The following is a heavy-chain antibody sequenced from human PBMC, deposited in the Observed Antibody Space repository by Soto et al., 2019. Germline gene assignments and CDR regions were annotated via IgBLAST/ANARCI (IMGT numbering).Heavy chain of an antibody. J-gene: IGHJ5*02. CDR1: VGTFSSYA. V-gene: IGHV1-69*06. CDR2: IIPIFGTA. D-gene: IGHD2-2*01. Sequence: GXSVNVSFQATVGTFSSYAIRWVRQAPGQGLEWMGGIIPIFGTANYAQKFQGRVTITADKSTSTAYMELSSLRSEDTAVYYCARDLYCSSTSCHPAHWFDHWGQGPLVTVSS. CDR3: ARDLYCSSTSCHPAHWFDH.